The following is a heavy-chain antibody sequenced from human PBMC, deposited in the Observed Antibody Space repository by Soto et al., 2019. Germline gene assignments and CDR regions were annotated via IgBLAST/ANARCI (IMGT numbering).Heavy chain of an antibody. D-gene: IGHD6-13*01. J-gene: IGHJ6*02. CDR2: IIPIFGTA. CDR1: GGTFSSYA. Sequence: QVQLVQSGAEVKKPGSSVKVSCKASGGTFSSYAISWVRQAPGQGLEWMGGIIPIFGTANYAQKFQGRVMITADESTSTAYMELSSRRAEDTAVYYCARDLPYSRSYYYYGMDVWGQGTTVTVSS. CDR3: ARDLPYSRSYYYYGMDV. V-gene: IGHV1-69*01.